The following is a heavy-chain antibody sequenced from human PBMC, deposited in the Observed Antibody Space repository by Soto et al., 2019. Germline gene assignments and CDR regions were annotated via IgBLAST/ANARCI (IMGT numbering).Heavy chain of an antibody. CDR1: GGSMRSEGYY. V-gene: IGHV4-31*03. CDR2: IYYSGLT. CDR3: ADLRGFTGYPGD. Sequence: PSETLSLTCSVSGGSMRSEGYYWSWIRQHPGKGLEWIGYIYYSGLTDYNPSLKSRLTISVDKSKNEFYLKMRSVTATDTAVYYCADLRGFTGYPGDWGQVTSVTLSS. D-gene: IGHD3-10*01. J-gene: IGHJ4*02.